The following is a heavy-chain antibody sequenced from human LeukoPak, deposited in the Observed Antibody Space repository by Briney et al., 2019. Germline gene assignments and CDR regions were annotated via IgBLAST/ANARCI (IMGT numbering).Heavy chain of an antibody. CDR3: ARGARDDYSNYLVSGRFPYGMNV. Sequence: SVKVSCKASGGTFSSYAISWVRQAPGQGLEWMGGIIPIFGTANYAQKFQGRVTITADESTSTAYMELSSLRSEDTAVYYCARGARDDYSNYLVSGRFPYGMNVWGQGTTVTVSS. V-gene: IGHV1-69*13. D-gene: IGHD4-11*01. J-gene: IGHJ6*02. CDR1: GGTFSSYA. CDR2: IIPIFGTA.